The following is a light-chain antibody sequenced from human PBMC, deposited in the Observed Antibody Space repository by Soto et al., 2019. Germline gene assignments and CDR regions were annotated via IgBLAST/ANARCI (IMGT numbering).Light chain of an antibody. CDR1: RSVSSF. V-gene: IGKV3-11*01. J-gene: IGKJ4*01. CDR3: PQRLNRPPL. CDR2: DAS. Sequence: EIVLTQSPATLSSSPGERVTLSCRASRSVSSFVAWYQQKPGQAPRLLIYDASNRATGIPARFSGSGSGTDFTLTISSLEPEDFAVYYCPQRLNRPPLVGGGTKVEI.